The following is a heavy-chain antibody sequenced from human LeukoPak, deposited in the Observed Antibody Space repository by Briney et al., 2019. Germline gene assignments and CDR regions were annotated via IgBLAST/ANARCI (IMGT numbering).Heavy chain of an antibody. D-gene: IGHD6-13*01. CDR1: GFTFSSYA. CDR3: AKDTGYSSTWEDYFDY. CDR2: ISASGSRT. Sequence: GGSLRLSCAASGFTFSSYAMSWVRQAPGKGLEWVSSISASGSRTYNADSVKGRFTISRDNSKNTLFLQMNSLRAEDTALYYCAKDTGYSSTWEDYFDYWGQGTLVTVSS. V-gene: IGHV3-23*01. J-gene: IGHJ4*02.